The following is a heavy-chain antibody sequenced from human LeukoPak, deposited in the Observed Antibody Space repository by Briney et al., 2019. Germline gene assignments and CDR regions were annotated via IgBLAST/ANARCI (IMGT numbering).Heavy chain of an antibody. CDR1: GFLITNHA. D-gene: IGHD6-13*01. Sequence: PGGSLRLSCAASGFLITNHAMHWVRQAPGAGLEWVAVISYDGNYIYYADSVKGRFTISRDKSKNTLYLQMSSLRTEDTAVYFCAKDVAITIAAYAFDIWGLGIMVTVSS. CDR2: ISYDGNYI. V-gene: IGHV3-30*18. CDR3: AKDVAITIAAYAFDI. J-gene: IGHJ3*02.